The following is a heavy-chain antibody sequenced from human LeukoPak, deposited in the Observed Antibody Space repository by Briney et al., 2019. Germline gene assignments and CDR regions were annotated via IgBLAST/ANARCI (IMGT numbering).Heavy chain of an antibody. CDR1: GYSFTSYW. CDR3: ARHVDTAMATFDY. V-gene: IGHV5-10-1*01. Sequence: GESLKISCKGSGYSFTSYWISWVRQMPGKGLEWMGRIDPSDSYTNYSPSFQGHVTISADKPIHTAYLQWSSLKASDTAMYYCARHVDTAMATFDYWGQGTLVTVSS. D-gene: IGHD5-18*01. CDR2: IDPSDSYT. J-gene: IGHJ4*02.